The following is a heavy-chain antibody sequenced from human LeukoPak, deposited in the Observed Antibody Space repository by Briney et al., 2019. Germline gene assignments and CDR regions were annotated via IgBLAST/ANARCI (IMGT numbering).Heavy chain of an antibody. J-gene: IGHJ4*02. Sequence: SETLSLTCAVYGGSFSGYYWSWIRQPPGKGLEWIGEINHGGSTNYNPSLKSRVTISVDTSRNQFSLKLSSVTAADTAVYYCARRDPRGVIDYWGQGTLVTVSS. CDR1: GGSFSGYY. D-gene: IGHD2/OR15-2a*01. CDR2: INHGGST. CDR3: ARRDPRGVIDY. V-gene: IGHV4-34*01.